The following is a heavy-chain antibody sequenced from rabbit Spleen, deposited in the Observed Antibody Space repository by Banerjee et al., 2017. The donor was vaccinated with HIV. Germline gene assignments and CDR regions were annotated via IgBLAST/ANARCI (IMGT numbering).Heavy chain of an antibody. CDR1: GFSFSSSYY. CDR2: IDTGSASN. J-gene: IGHJ4*01. Sequence: QSLEESGGDLVKPGASLTLTCTASGFSFSSSYYMCWVRQAPGKGLEWIGCIDTGSASNYYASWAKGRFTISRTSSTTVALQMTSLTAADTATYFCARDLVAVIGWNFNLWGPGTLVTVS. CDR3: ARDLVAVIGWNFNL. V-gene: IGHV1S40*01. D-gene: IGHD1-1*01.